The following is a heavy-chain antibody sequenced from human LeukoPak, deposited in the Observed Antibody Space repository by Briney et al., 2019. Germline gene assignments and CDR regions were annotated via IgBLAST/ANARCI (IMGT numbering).Heavy chain of an antibody. Sequence: SETLSLTCTVSGYSISSGYYWGWIRQPPGKGLEWIGSIYHSGSTYYNPSLKSRVTISVDTSKNHFSLKLSSVTAADTAVYYCARRPGGRWLQLRGFDYWGQGTLVTVSS. J-gene: IGHJ4*02. D-gene: IGHD5-24*01. V-gene: IGHV4-38-2*02. CDR2: IYHSGST. CDR1: GYSISSGYY. CDR3: ARRPGGRWLQLRGFDY.